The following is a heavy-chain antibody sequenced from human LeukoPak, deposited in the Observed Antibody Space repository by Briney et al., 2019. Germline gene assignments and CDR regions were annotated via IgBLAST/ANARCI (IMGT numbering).Heavy chain of an antibody. V-gene: IGHV3-7*03. CDR3: ARDPGTLATYFDY. CDR1: GFSFSSFW. J-gene: IGHJ4*02. D-gene: IGHD6-13*01. CDR2: IKEDGSEK. Sequence: PGGSLRLSCVASGFSFSSFWMSWVRQAPGKGLEWVANIKEDGSEKYYVDSVKGRFTISRDNDKKSLYLQMNSLRAEDTAIYYCARDPGTLATYFDYWGPGTLVTVSS.